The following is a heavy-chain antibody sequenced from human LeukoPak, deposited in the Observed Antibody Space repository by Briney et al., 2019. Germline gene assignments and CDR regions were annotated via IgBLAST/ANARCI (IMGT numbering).Heavy chain of an antibody. CDR1: GYTFTVYY. CDR2: INPNSGGT. V-gene: IGHV1-2*02. D-gene: IGHD5-24*01. CDR3: ARGTVEMATIHGDAFDI. J-gene: IGHJ3*02. Sequence: GASVTVSCRASGYTFTVYYMHWVRQAPGQGLEWMGWINPNSGGTNYAQKFQGRVTMTRDTSISTAYMELSRLRSDDTAVYYCARGTVEMATIHGDAFDIWGQGTMVTVSS.